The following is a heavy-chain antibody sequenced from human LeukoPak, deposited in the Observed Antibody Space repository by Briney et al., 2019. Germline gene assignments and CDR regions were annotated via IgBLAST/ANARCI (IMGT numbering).Heavy chain of an antibody. CDR2: INHSGST. Sequence: SETLSLTCAVYGGSFSGYYWSWIRQSPGKGLEWIGEINHSGSTNYNPSLKSRVTISVDTSKNQFSLKLSSVTAADTAVYYCARAGFGLAPLRGTPFDYWGQGTLVTVSS. CDR1: GGSFSGYY. J-gene: IGHJ4*02. V-gene: IGHV4-34*01. D-gene: IGHD3-10*01. CDR3: ARAGFGLAPLRGTPFDY.